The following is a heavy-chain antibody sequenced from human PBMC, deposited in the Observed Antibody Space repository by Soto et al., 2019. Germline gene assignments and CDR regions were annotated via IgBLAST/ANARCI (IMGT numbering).Heavy chain of an antibody. D-gene: IGHD6-19*01. CDR1: GFTFSSYG. Sequence: GGSLRLSCAASGFTFSSYGMHWVRQAPGKGLEWVAVISYDGSNKYYADSVKGRFTISRDNSKNTLYLQMNSLRAEDTAVYYCAKDRRYSSGWFDYWGQGTLVTVSS. J-gene: IGHJ4*02. V-gene: IGHV3-30*18. CDR2: ISYDGSNK. CDR3: AKDRRYSSGWFDY.